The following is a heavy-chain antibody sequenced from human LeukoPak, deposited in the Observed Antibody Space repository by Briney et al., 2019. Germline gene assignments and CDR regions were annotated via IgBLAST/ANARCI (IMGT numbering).Heavy chain of an antibody. CDR1: GGTFSSYA. J-gene: IGHJ4*02. D-gene: IGHD2-21*01. Sequence: SVKVSCKASGGTFSSYAISWVRQAPGQGLEWMGGITPIFGTANYAQKFQGRVTITADESTSTAYMELSSLRSEDTAVYYCAREQGGRPLCYFDYWGQGTLVTVSP. CDR3: AREQGGRPLCYFDY. V-gene: IGHV1-69*13. CDR2: ITPIFGTA.